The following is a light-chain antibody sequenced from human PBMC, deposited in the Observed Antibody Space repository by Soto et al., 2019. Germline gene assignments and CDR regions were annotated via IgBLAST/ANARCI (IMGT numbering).Light chain of an antibody. Sequence: DIEMTQSPPILSVSPGEGATLSCRASQRISTNLAWYQQKPGQTPRVIIYDTSTRAADIPARFSGSGYGTYFTLTISSLQSEDFAVYYCQQYNIWRSITFGPGTRLEI. J-gene: IGKJ5*01. CDR3: QQYNIWRSIT. V-gene: IGKV3-15*01. CDR1: QRISTN. CDR2: DTS.